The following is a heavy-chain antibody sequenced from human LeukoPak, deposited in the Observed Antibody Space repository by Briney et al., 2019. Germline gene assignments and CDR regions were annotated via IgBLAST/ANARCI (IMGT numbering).Heavy chain of an antibody. CDR1: GYTFTGYY. Sequence: ASVEVSCKASGYTFTGYYMHWVRQAPGQGLEWMGWINPNSGGTNYAQKFQGRATMTRDTSISTAYMELSRLRSDDTAVYYCARGFGELYYYYYYMDVWGKGTTVTVSS. J-gene: IGHJ6*03. CDR2: INPNSGGT. D-gene: IGHD3-10*01. CDR3: ARGFGELYYYYYYMDV. V-gene: IGHV1-2*02.